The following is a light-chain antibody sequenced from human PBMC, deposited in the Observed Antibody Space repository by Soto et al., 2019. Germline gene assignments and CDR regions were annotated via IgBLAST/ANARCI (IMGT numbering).Light chain of an antibody. CDR3: QQYNNWPLL. CDR2: GAS. J-gene: IGKJ3*01. Sequence: EIVMTQSPATLSVPPGERATLSCRASQSVSSNLAWYQQKPGQAPRLLIYGASTRATGIPARFSGSGSGTEFTLTISSLQSEDFAVYYCQQYNNWPLLFGPGTKVDIK. CDR1: QSVSSN. V-gene: IGKV3-15*01.